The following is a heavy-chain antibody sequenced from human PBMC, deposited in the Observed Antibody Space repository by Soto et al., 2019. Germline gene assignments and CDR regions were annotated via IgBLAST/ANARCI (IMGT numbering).Heavy chain of an antibody. CDR2: IYHSGST. CDR3: ARAGGLGAVAADY. Sequence: QLQLQESGSGLVKPSQTLSLTCAVSGGSISSGGYSWSWIRQPPGKGLEWIGYIYHSGSTYYNPSLKSRVTLSVDRSKNQFSLKLSSVTAADTAVYYCARAGGLGAVAADYWGQGTLVPVSS. J-gene: IGHJ4*02. V-gene: IGHV4-30-2*01. CDR1: GGSISSGGYS. D-gene: IGHD6-19*01.